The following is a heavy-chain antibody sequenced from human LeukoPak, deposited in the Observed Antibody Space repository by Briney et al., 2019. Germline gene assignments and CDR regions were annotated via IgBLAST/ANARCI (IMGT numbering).Heavy chain of an antibody. CDR1: GFTFNSYV. D-gene: IGHD4-17*01. CDR2: ISGSGGSI. J-gene: IGHJ4*02. Sequence: GGPLRLSCAASGFTFNSYVMTWVCQAPGKGLEWVSGISGSGGSIHYADSVKGRFTIFRDNSKNTLFLQMDSLRVEDKAVYYCAKSLGLREDYWGQGTRVIVSS. CDR3: AKSLGLREDY. V-gene: IGHV3-23*01.